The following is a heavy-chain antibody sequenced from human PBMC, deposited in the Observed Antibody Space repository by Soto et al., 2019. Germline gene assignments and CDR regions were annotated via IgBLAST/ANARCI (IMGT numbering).Heavy chain of an antibody. Sequence: QITLKESGPTLVKPTQTLTLTCTFSSFSLSTNGVGVGWIRQSPGKALEWLALIYWDDDKRFNTSLKSRLTITKDTSKNQVVLTLTNMDPVDTGTYYCGHRIGAPGYFNYWGQGTLVTVSS. CDR3: GHRIGAPGYFNY. V-gene: IGHV2-5*02. J-gene: IGHJ4*02. CDR1: SFSLSTNGVG. CDR2: IYWDDDK. D-gene: IGHD6-6*01.